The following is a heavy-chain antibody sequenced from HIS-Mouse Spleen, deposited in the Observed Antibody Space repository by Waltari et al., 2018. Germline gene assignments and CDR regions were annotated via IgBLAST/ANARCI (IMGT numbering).Heavy chain of an antibody. J-gene: IGHJ4*02. CDR1: GWSFSGYS. CDR3: ARGGLGSDTRYYFDY. V-gene: IGHV4-34*01. D-gene: IGHD7-27*01. CDR2: INHSGST. Sequence: QVQLQQWGAGLLKPSETLSLTCAVYGWSFSGYSLSWLRQPPGKGLEWIGEINHSGSTNYNPSLKSRVTISVDTSKNQFSLKLSSVTAADTAVYYCARGGLGSDTRYYFDYWGQGTLVTVSS.